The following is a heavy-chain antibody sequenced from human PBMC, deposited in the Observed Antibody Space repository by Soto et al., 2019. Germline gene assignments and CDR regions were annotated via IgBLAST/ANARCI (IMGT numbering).Heavy chain of an antibody. V-gene: IGHV3-43*02. Sequence: GGSLRLSCAASGFTFDDYAMHWVRQAPGKGLEWVSLISGDGGSTYYADSVKGRFTISRDNSKNSLYLQMNSLRTEDTALYYCAKDIGYDFWSGYYDYWGQGTLVTVSS. CDR1: GFTFDDYA. J-gene: IGHJ4*02. D-gene: IGHD3-3*01. CDR3: AKDIGYDFWSGYYDY. CDR2: ISGDGGST.